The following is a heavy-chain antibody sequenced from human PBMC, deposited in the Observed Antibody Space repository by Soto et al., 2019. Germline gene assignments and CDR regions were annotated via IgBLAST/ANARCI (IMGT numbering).Heavy chain of an antibody. J-gene: IGHJ4*02. D-gene: IGHD3-10*01. CDR1: GGSITSGGYY. Sequence: QVQLQESGPGLVKPSQTLSLTCTVSGGSITSGGYYWSWIRQHPGKGLEWLGYIYGSGSTFYNPSLKSRITLSVDTSKSQFSLKLSSVTVADTAVYFCARKQAGYFYGIDYWGQGTLVTVSS. CDR2: IYGSGST. CDR3: ARKQAGYFYGIDY. V-gene: IGHV4-31*03.